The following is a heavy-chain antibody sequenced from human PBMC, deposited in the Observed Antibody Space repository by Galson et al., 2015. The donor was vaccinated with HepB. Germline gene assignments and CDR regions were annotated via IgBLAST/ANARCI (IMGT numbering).Heavy chain of an antibody. CDR3: TTDTVLMVYAKNYFDS. D-gene: IGHD2-8*01. Sequence: SLRLSRAASGFAFSHAWMSWVRQAPGKGLEWVGRIKTNADGGTTIYAAPVDGRFTISRDDSKNTLNLHMKSLKTEDTAVYYCTTDTVLMVYAKNYFDSWGQGTLVTVSS. CDR2: IKTNADGGTT. J-gene: IGHJ4*02. V-gene: IGHV3-15*06. CDR1: GFAFSHAW.